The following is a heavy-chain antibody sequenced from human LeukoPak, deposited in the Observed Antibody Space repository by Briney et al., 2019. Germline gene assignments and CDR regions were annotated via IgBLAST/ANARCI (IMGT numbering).Heavy chain of an antibody. CDR2: MNPNSGNT. CDR1: GYTFTSYG. CDR3: ARGYYDSWGDI. J-gene: IGHJ3*02. V-gene: IGHV1-8*02. Sequence: ASVKVSCKASGYTFTSYGISWVRQAPGQGLEWMGWMNPNSGNTGYAQKFQGRVTMTRNTSISTAYMELSSLRSEDTAVYYCARGYYDSWGDIWGQGTMVTVSS. D-gene: IGHD3-22*01.